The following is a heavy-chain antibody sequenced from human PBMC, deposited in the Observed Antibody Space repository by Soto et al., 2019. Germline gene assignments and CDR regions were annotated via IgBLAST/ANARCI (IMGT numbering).Heavy chain of an antibody. D-gene: IGHD4-4*01. CDR1: GGSFSGYY. CDR2: INHSGST. Sequence: PSETLSLTCAVYGGSFSGYYWSWIRQPPGKGLEWIGEINHSGSTNYNPSLKSRVTISVDTSKNQFSLKLSSVTAADTAVYYCARCLSYSSYYYYYYGMDVWGQGTTVTVSS. CDR3: ARCLSYSSYYYYYYGMDV. J-gene: IGHJ6*02. V-gene: IGHV4-34*01.